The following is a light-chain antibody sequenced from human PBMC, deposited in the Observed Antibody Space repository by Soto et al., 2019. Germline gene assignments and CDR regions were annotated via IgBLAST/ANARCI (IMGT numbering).Light chain of an antibody. CDR2: DAS. Sequence: DIQMTQSPSSLSASVGDRVTITCQASQDISIYLNWYQQKPGKAPKLLIYDASNLKTGVPSRFSGSGSGTDFTFTISSLQPEDIATYYCQQYDNLPLTFGGGTKVEIK. J-gene: IGKJ4*01. V-gene: IGKV1-33*01. CDR1: QDISIY. CDR3: QQYDNLPLT.